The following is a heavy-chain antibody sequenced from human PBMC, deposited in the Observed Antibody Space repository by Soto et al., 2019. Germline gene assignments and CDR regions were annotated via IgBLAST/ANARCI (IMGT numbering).Heavy chain of an antibody. CDR1: GFNFSNYG. Sequence: GGALRLSWAASGFNFSNYGIHWVRQAPGKGLEWVAVISYAGSDKYYADSVKGRFTISRDNSKNTLSLQMNSLRAEDTAVYYCAKDPRGAPYGSGNYGDYWGQGTLVTVSS. CDR3: AKDPRGAPYGSGNYGDY. D-gene: IGHD3-10*01. V-gene: IGHV3-30*18. CDR2: ISYAGSDK. J-gene: IGHJ4*02.